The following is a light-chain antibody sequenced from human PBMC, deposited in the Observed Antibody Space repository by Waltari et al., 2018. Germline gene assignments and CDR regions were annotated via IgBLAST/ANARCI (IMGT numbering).Light chain of an antibody. Sequence: QSALTQPASESGSPGQSITICCTGTISEVVGLDYCSRYQQHPGKAPKLMIYEVSNRPSGIPLRFSGSKSGNTASLTISGLQAEDESAYYCSSYASNKTVVFGGGTKLTVL. CDR2: EVS. CDR1: ISEVVGLDY. CDR3: SSYASNKTVV. J-gene: IGLJ2*01. V-gene: IGLV2-14*01.